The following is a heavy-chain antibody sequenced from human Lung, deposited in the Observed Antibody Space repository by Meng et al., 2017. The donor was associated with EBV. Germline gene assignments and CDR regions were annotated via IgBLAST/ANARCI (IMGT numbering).Heavy chain of an antibody. CDR3: ARVCEVCLDY. CDR2: SYHSGST. J-gene: IGHJ4*02. CDR1: GGPISRSNW. Sequence: GPRQASGPGLVRPSGTPSLTCAVSGGPISRSNWWSWVRQPPGKGLEWIGESYHSGSTNYNPSLKSRVTISVDKSKNQFSLKLSSVTAADTAVYYCARVCEVCLDYWGQGTLVTVSS. D-gene: IGHD5/OR15-5a*01. V-gene: IGHV4-4*02.